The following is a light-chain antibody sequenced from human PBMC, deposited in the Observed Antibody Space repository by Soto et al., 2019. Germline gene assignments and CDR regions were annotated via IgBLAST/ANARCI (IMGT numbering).Light chain of an antibody. CDR2: DAS. CDR3: QQRSAPMYA. J-gene: IGKJ2*01. V-gene: IGKV3-11*01. Sequence: EIVLTQSPATLSLSPGERATLSCRSSQSVSSFLAWYQQKPGQAPRLLIYDASNRATGIPARFSGSGSGTDFTLTINSLEAEDFAVYYCQQRSAPMYAFGQGTKLEIK. CDR1: QSVSSF.